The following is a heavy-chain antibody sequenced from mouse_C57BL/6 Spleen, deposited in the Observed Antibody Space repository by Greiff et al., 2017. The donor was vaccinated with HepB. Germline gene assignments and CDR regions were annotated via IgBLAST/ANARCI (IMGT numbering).Heavy chain of an antibody. D-gene: IGHD1-1*01. CDR2: IWSGGST. V-gene: IGHV2-2*01. CDR3: ARDPVRGYFDV. Sequence: QVQLKESGPGLVQPSQSLSITCPVSGFSLTSYGVHWVRQSPGKGLEWLGVIWSGGSTDYNAAFISRLSISKDNSKSQVFFKMNSLQADDTAIYYCARDPVRGYFDVWGTGTTVTVSS. J-gene: IGHJ1*03. CDR1: GFSLTSYG.